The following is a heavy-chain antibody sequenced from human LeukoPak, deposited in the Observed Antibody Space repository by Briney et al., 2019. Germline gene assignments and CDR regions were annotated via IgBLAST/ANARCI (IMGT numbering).Heavy chain of an antibody. D-gene: IGHD6-13*01. CDR2: INPSGGST. J-gene: IGHJ4*02. Sequence: GASVKVSCNASGYTFTINYMHWERHAHGQGLGWMGIINPSGGSTSYAQKFQGRVTMTSDTSTSTVYMELSSLRSEDTAVYYCARPIAAAGLFDYWGQGTLVTVSS. CDR3: ARPIAAAGLFDY. V-gene: IGHV1-46*01. CDR1: GYTFTINY.